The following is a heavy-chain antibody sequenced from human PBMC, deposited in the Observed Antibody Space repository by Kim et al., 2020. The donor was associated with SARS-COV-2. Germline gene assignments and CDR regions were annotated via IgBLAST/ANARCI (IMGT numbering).Heavy chain of an antibody. CDR3: ASNRGVLYFGESHHLAQ. J-gene: IGHJ4*02. CDR2: ISYEGGKR. D-gene: IGHD3-10*01. CDR1: GFTFNNYG. Sequence: GGSLRLSCAASGFTFNNYGLKWVRQAPGKGLEWVALISYEGGKRYYADSVKGRFTVSKDNAQETLYLHMSSLRPDDTAVYYCASNRGVLYFGESHHLAQWDQGTFDTVSS. V-gene: IGHV3-30*03.